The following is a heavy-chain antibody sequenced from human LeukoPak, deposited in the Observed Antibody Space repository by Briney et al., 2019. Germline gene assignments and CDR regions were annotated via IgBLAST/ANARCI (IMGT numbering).Heavy chain of an antibody. J-gene: IGHJ4*02. CDR3: ARDDRVRGSGSYYNVLLFDY. CDR2: ISSSSSYI. CDR1: GFTFSSYS. D-gene: IGHD3-10*01. Sequence: GGSLRLSCAASGFTFSSYSMNWVRQAPGKGLEWVSSISSSSSYIYYADSVKGRFTISRDNAKNSLYLQMNSLRAEDTAVYYCARDDRVRGSGSYYNVLLFDYWGQGTLVTVSS. V-gene: IGHV3-21*01.